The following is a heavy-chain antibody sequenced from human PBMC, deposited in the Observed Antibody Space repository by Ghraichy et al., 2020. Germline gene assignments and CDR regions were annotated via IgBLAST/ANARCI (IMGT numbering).Heavy chain of an antibody. CDR3: ARGVKLAWFGELLYYYMDV. J-gene: IGHJ6*03. D-gene: IGHD3-10*01. CDR2: IYYSGST. V-gene: IGHV4-59*01. Sequence: SQTLSLTCTVSGGSISSYYWSWIRQPPGKGLEWIGYIYYSGSTNYNPSLKSRVTISVDTSKNQFSLKLSSVTAADTAVYYCARGVKLAWFGELLYYYMDVWGKGTTVTVSS. CDR1: GGSISSYY.